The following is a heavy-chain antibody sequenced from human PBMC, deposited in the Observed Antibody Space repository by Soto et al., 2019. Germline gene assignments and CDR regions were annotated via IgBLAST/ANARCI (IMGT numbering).Heavy chain of an antibody. CDR1: GFTFTNYA. J-gene: IGHJ4*02. V-gene: IGHV3-23*01. CDR3: ANYGGNRYFDY. D-gene: IGHD4-17*01. Sequence: EVQLLESGGGLVQPGGSLRLSCAASGFTFTNYAMSWVRQAPGKGLDWVLGISGSGGSTYYAYSVKGRFTISRDNSKNTLYLQMSSLRAEDTAVYYCANYGGNRYFDYWGQGTLVTVSS. CDR2: ISGSGGST.